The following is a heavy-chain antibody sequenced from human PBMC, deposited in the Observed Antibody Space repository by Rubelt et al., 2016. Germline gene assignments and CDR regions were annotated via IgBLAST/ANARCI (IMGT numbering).Heavy chain of an antibody. CDR1: GYTFTSYA. V-gene: IGHV7-4-1*02. CDR2: INTNTGNP. Sequence: VKVSCKASGYTFTSYAMNWVRQAPGQGLEWMGWINTNTGNPTYAQGFTGRFVFSLDTSVSTAYLQISSLKAEDTAVYYCARDGDCSSTSCYAVDSYYYGMAFWCQGTTVTVSS. D-gene: IGHD2-2*03. CDR3: ARDGDCSSTSCYAVDSYYYGMAF. J-gene: IGHJ6*02.